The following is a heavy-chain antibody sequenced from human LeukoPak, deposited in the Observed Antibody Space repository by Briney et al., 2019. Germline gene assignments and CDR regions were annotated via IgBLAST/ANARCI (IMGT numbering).Heavy chain of an antibody. D-gene: IGHD3-22*01. CDR1: GFSFSNYS. V-gene: IGHV3-48*02. Sequence: PGGSLRLSCAASGFSFSNYSMNWVRQAPGKGLEWVSYISSSSSTIYYADPVKGRFTISRDNAKNSLYLQMNSLRDEDTAVFYCAREGAYYGRNFDYWGQGTLVTVSS. J-gene: IGHJ4*02. CDR3: AREGAYYGRNFDY. CDR2: ISSSSSTI.